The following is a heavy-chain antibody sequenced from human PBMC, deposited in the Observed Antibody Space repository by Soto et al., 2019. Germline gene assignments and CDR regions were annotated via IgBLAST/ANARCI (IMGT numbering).Heavy chain of an antibody. V-gene: IGHV3-21*01. CDR1: GFTFSIYS. CDR3: ARSPGRDGYNHFEY. Sequence: GGSLRLSCAAPGFTFSIYSMSWVRQAPGKGLEWVSSISSSSTYIYYADSVKGRFTISRDNAKNSLYLQMNSLSAEDTAIYYCARSPGRDGYNHFEYWGQGALVTVSS. CDR2: ISSSSTYI. J-gene: IGHJ4*02. D-gene: IGHD5-12*01.